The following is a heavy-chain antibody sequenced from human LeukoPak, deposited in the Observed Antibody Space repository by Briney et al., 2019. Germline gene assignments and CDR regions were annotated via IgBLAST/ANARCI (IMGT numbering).Heavy chain of an antibody. D-gene: IGHD3-10*01. Sequence: SETLSLTCTVSGDSISSGGYYWSWIRQHPGKGLEWIGYIYYSGSTYYNPSLKSRVTISVDTSKNQFSLKLSSVTAADTAVYYCARGGRRFGELLSEDYWGQGTLVTVSS. V-gene: IGHV4-31*03. CDR2: IYYSGST. CDR1: GDSISSGGYY. J-gene: IGHJ4*02. CDR3: ARGGRRFGELLSEDY.